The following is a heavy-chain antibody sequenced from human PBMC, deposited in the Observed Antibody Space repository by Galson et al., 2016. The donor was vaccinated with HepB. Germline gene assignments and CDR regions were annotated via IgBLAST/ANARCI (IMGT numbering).Heavy chain of an antibody. CDR2: IIPFLGTS. CDR3: AKSAGYYGSGYYYAMDV. Sequence: CKASGGTFSFYVISWVRQAPGQGLEWMGGIIPFLGTSNYAQRFQGRVTITADKSTSTAYMELSGLRSGDTAVYYCAKSAGYYGSGYYYAMDVWGQGTTVTVSS. CDR1: GGTFSFYV. V-gene: IGHV1-69*06. D-gene: IGHD3-10*01. J-gene: IGHJ6*02.